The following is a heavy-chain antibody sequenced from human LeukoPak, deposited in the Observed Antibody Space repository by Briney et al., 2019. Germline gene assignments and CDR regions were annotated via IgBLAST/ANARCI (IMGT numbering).Heavy chain of an antibody. J-gene: IGHJ6*02. Sequence: GASVKVSCKASGGTFSSYAISWVRQAPGQGLEWMGGVIPIFGTGNYAQKFQGRVTITADESTSTPYMELNSLRSEDTAVYYCARTGYDYYYYGMDVWGQGTTVTVSS. D-gene: IGHD5-12*01. CDR3: ARTGYDYYYYGMDV. V-gene: IGHV1-69*01. CDR2: VIPIFGTG. CDR1: GGTFSSYA.